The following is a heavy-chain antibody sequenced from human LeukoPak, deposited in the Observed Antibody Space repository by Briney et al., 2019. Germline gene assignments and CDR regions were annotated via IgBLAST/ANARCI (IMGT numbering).Heavy chain of an antibody. V-gene: IGHV3-64*04. CDR1: GFIFSSYG. D-gene: IGHD1-26*01. CDR3: ARRVGHTFDY. CDR2: ISSTGDST. Sequence: PGGSLRLSCSASGFIFSSYGMHWVRQAPGKGLEYVSGISSTGDSTYYADSVKGRFTISRDNSKNTLYLQMNSLRVEDTAVYYCARRVGHTFDYWGQGALVTVSS. J-gene: IGHJ4*02.